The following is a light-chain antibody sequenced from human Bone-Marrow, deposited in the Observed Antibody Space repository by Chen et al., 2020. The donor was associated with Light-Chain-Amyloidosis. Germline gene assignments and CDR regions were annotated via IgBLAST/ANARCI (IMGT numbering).Light chain of an antibody. CDR2: EHD. J-gene: IGLJ3*02. V-gene: IGLV6-57*01. CDR3: QSYQGSSQGV. CDR1: SGSTATNY. Sequence: NFMLTQPHSVSESPGKTVLISCTRSSGSTATNYVQWYQQRPGSSPTTVIYEHDKTPSGVPDRISGSIDSTSNSGTLAIAGLKNEEEADYYCQSYQGSSQGVYGGGTEVNV.